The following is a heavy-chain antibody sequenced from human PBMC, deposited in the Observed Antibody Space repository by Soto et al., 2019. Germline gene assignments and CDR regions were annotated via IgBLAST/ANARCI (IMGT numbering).Heavy chain of an antibody. Sequence: QITLKESGPTLVKPTQTLTLTCTFSGFSLSTSGVGVGWIRQPPGKALEWLAVIFWDDDKRYSPSLKDRLTITKDTSKNQVVPTMTNMDPADTATYYCAHRRYCSGGSCYDYWGQGTLVTVSS. CDR3: AHRRYCSGGSCYDY. J-gene: IGHJ4*02. V-gene: IGHV2-5*02. CDR1: GFSLSTSGVG. D-gene: IGHD2-15*01. CDR2: IFWDDDK.